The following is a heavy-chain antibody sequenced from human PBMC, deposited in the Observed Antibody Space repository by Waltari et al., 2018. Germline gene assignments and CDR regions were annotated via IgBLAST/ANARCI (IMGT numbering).Heavy chain of an antibody. V-gene: IGHV3-23*01. CDR2: ISGSGGST. Sequence: EVQLLESGGGLVQPGGSLRLSCAASGFTFSSYAMSWVRQAPGKGLEWVSAISGSGGSTYNADSGKGRFTISRDNAKNTLYLQMNSLRAEDTAVYYCASPWYEVYYYYGMDVWGQGTTVTVSS. D-gene: IGHD6-13*01. CDR1: GFTFSSYA. CDR3: ASPWYEVYYYYGMDV. J-gene: IGHJ6*02.